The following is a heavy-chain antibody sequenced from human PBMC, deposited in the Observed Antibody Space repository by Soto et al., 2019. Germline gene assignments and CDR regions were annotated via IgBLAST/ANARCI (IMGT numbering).Heavy chain of an antibody. CDR3: AGLLYYYGMDV. V-gene: IGHV4-31*03. CDR2: IYNSEST. CDR1: GCSISSGGYY. D-gene: IGHD2-15*01. J-gene: IGHJ6*02. Sequence: PSETLSLTCTVSGCSISSGGYYWSWIRQHPGKGLEWIGYIYNSESTYYNPSLKSRVTISVDTSKNQFSLKLSSATAADTAVYYCAGLLYYYGMDVWGQGTTVTVSS.